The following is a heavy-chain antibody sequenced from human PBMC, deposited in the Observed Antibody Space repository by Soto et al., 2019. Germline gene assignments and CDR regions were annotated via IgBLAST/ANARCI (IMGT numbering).Heavy chain of an antibody. V-gene: IGHV3-48*01. Sequence: GGSLRLSCAASGFTFSSYSMNWVRQAPGKGLEWVSYISSSSSTIYYADSVKGRFTISRDNAKNSLYLQMNSLRAEDTAVYYCAREYCSSTSCLNGFYPWGQGSLVTVSA. CDR3: AREYCSSTSCLNGFYP. D-gene: IGHD2-2*01. CDR1: GFTFSSYS. CDR2: ISSSSSTI. J-gene: IGHJ5*02.